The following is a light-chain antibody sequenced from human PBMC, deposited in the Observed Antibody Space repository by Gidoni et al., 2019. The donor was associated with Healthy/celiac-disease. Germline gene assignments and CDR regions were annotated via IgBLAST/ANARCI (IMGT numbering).Light chain of an antibody. J-gene: IGKJ1*01. CDR1: QGISSY. CDR3: QQLNSYPRT. CDR2: AAS. V-gene: IGKV1-9*01. Sequence: DIQLTQSPYFLSASVGDRVTITCWASQGISSYLAWYQQKPGKAPKLLIYAASTLQSGVPSRFSGSGSGTEFTRTISSLQPEDFATYYCQQLNSYPRTFXQXTKVEIK.